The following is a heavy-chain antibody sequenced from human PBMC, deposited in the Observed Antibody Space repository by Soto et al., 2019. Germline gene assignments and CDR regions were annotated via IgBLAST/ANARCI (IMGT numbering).Heavy chain of an antibody. Sequence: SETLSLTCAVSGGSISSDDWWTWVRQTPGKGLEWIGQIYHSGTTNYNPSLMSRVTIAADKAKSQLSLRLESVTAADKAVYYCARSVWYGVCRGKWLDPWGQGILVTVSS. CDR3: ARSVWYGVCRGKWLDP. J-gene: IGHJ5*02. CDR1: GGSISSDDW. V-gene: IGHV4-4*02. CDR2: IYHSGTT. D-gene: IGHD2-8*01.